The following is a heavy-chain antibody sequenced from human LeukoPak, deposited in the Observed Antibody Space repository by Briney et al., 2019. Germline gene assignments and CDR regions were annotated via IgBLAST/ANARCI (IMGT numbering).Heavy chain of an antibody. V-gene: IGHV3-23*01. Sequence: GGSLRLSCAASGFTFSSYAMSWVRQAPGKGLEWVSAISGSGGSTYYADSVKGRFTISRDNSKNTLYLQMNSLRAEDTAVYYCTKARVWYYYYMDVWGKGTTVTVSS. CDR2: ISGSGGST. CDR1: GFTFSSYA. J-gene: IGHJ6*03. CDR3: TKARVWYYYYMDV.